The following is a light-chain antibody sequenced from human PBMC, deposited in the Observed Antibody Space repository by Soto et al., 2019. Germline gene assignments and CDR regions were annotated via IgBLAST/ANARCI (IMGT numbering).Light chain of an antibody. Sequence: EIVLTQSPGTLSLSPGERATLSCRASQSVSSSYLAWYQQKPGQAPRPLIYGASSRAIGIPDRFSGSGSGTDFTLTISRLEPEDFAVYYCLHYGSSPWTCGQGTKVEIK. CDR2: GAS. CDR1: QSVSSSY. V-gene: IGKV3-20*01. J-gene: IGKJ1*01. CDR3: LHYGSSPWT.